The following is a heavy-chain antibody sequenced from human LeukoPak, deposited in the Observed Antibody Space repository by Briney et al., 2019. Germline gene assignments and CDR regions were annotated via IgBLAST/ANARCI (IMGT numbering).Heavy chain of an antibody. CDR3: AKDKGWGYSTYDYYGTDV. J-gene: IGHJ6*02. CDR2: ISGSGGST. CDR1: GFTFSNYA. Sequence: GGSLRLSCAVSGFTFSNYAMSWVRQAPGKGLEWVSAISGSGGSTYYADSVKGRFTISRDNSKNTLYLQMNSLRAEDTAVYYCAKDKGWGYSTYDYYGTDVWGQGTTVTVSS. V-gene: IGHV3-23*01. D-gene: IGHD1-26*01.